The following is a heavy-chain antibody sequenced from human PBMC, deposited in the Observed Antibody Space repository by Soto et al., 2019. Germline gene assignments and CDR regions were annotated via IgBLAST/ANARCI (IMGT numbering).Heavy chain of an antibody. CDR2: INAGNGNT. D-gene: IGHD1-26*01. CDR1: GYTFTSYA. Sequence: QVQLVQSGAEVKKPGASVKVSCKASGYTFTSYAMHWVRQAPGQRLEWMGWINAGNGNTKYSQKFQGRVTITRDTAASTAYMELSSLRSEDTAVYYCARGLGLYYCDYWGQGTLVTVSS. CDR3: ARGLGLYYCDY. V-gene: IGHV1-3*01. J-gene: IGHJ4*02.